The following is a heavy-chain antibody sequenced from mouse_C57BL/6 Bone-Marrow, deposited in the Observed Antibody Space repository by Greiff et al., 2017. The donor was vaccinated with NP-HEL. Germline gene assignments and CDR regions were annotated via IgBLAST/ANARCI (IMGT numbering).Heavy chain of an antibody. CDR3: ARYGSSYLAWFAY. V-gene: IGHV5-17*01. D-gene: IGHD1-1*01. J-gene: IGHJ3*01. CDR1: GFTFSDYG. CDR2: ISSGGSTI. Sequence: EVKVVESGGGLVKPGGSLKLSCAASGFTFSDYGMHWVRQTPEKGLEWVAYISSGGSTIYYADTVKGRFTISRDNAKNTLFLQMTSLRSEDTAMYYCARYGSSYLAWFAYWGQGTLVTVSA.